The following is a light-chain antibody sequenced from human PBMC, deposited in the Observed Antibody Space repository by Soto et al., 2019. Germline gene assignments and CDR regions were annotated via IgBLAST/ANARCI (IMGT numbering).Light chain of an antibody. J-gene: IGLJ2*01. CDR3: SSYANTSPVV. CDR1: SSDIGGYDY. Sequence: QSALTQPASVSGSPGQSITISCTGTSSDIGGYDYVSWYQQHPGKAPQLMIYDVSNRPSGVSNRFSGSKSGKTASLTISGLQAEDEADYYCSSYANTSPVVFGGGTNQTVL. V-gene: IGLV2-14*03. CDR2: DVS.